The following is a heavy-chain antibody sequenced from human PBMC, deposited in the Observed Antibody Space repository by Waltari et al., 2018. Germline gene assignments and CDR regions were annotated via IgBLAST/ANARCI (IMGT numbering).Heavy chain of an antibody. D-gene: IGHD1-20*01. CDR1: GGSISSSSYY. CDR3: ARHITPEEHPYYYYYGMDV. CDR2: IYYSGST. J-gene: IGHJ6*02. Sequence: QLQLQESGPGLVKPSETLSLTCTVSGGSISSSSYYWGWIRQPPGKGLEWIGSIYYSGSTYYNPSLKSRVTISVDTSKNQFSLKLSSVTAADTAVYYCARHITPEEHPYYYYYGMDVWGQGTTVTVSS. V-gene: IGHV4-39*01.